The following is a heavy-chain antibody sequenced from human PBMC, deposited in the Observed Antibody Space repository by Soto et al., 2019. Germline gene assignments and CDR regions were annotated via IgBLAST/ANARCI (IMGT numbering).Heavy chain of an antibody. D-gene: IGHD3-10*01. CDR2: IDPSDSYT. J-gene: IGHJ6*02. CDR3: ARSGSIDYYYYHGMDV. CDR1: GYSFTSYW. Sequence: GESLKISCKGSGYSFTSYWISWVRQMPGKGLEWMGRIDPSDSYTNYRPSFQGHVTISADKSISTAYLQWSSLKASDTATYYCARSGSIDYYYYHGMDVWGQGTTVTVSS. V-gene: IGHV5-10-1*01.